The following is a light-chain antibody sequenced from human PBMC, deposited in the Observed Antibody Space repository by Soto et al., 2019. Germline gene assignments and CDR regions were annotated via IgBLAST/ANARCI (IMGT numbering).Light chain of an antibody. CDR3: CSYANGNTLL. V-gene: IGLV2-11*01. CDR1: SSDVGGYDY. J-gene: IGLJ2*01. Sequence: QSVLTQPRSVSGSPGQSVTISCTGTSSDVGGYDYVSWYQQHPGKAPQLMIHDVSERPSGVPDRFSGSKSGNTASLTISGLQAEDEADYYCCSYANGNTLLFGGGTKVTVL. CDR2: DVS.